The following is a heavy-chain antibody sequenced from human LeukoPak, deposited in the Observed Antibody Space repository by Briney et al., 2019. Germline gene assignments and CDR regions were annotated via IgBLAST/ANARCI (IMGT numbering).Heavy chain of an antibody. Sequence: ASVKVSCKASGYTFTSYGISWVRQAPRQGLEWMGWISGYNGNTYYAQKLQGRVTMTTDTSTTTAYMELRSLRSDDTAVFYCARDLYYGSGSYYNDAFDIWGQGTMVTVSS. J-gene: IGHJ3*02. D-gene: IGHD3-10*01. CDR2: ISGYNGNT. CDR1: GYTFTSYG. V-gene: IGHV1-18*01. CDR3: ARDLYYGSGSYYNDAFDI.